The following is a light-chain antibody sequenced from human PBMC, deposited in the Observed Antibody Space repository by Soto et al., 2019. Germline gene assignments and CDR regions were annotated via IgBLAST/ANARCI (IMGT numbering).Light chain of an antibody. V-gene: IGKV3-11*01. CDR1: QRVRSY. Sequence: EIVLTQSPATLSLSPGDTATLSCRASQRVRSYLSWYQQKPGQAPRLLIYLASYLQTGVPRRFRGSGSGTDFTLTISSLQPEAFCTYYCLQDSNCHRTFGAGTRVEFK. CDR2: LAS. J-gene: IGKJ4*02. CDR3: LQDSNCHRT.